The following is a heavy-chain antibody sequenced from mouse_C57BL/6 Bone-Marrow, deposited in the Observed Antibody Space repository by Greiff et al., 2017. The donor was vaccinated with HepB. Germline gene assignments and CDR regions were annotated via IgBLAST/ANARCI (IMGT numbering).Heavy chain of an antibody. J-gene: IGHJ3*01. CDR2: IHPNSGST. D-gene: IGHD3-2*02. Sequence: QVQLQQSGAELARPGASVKLSCKASGYTFTSYGISWVKQRTGQGLEWIGMIHPNSGSTNYNEKFKSKATLTVDKSSSTAYMQLSSLTSEDSAVYYCANTAQVVSWFAYWGQGTLVTVSA. CDR1: GYTFTSYG. V-gene: IGHV1-81*01. CDR3: ANTAQVVSWFAY.